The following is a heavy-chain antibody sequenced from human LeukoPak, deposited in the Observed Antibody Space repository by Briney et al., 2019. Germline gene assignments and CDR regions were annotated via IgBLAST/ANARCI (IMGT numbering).Heavy chain of an antibody. Sequence: GGSLRLSCAASGFTFSNYVMSWVRQAPGKGLEWVSSISGSGGNTYYADSVEGRFTISRDNSKNTLYLQMNSLRAEDTAVYYCAKVPITVTRNFDYWGQGTLVTVSS. J-gene: IGHJ4*02. CDR3: AKVPITVTRNFDY. CDR2: ISGSGGNT. D-gene: IGHD4-17*01. V-gene: IGHV3-23*01. CDR1: GFTFSNYV.